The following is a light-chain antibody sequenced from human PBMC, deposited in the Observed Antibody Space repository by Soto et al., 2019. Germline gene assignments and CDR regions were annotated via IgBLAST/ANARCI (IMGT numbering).Light chain of an antibody. V-gene: IGKV3-11*01. CDR2: DAS. Sequence: EIVLTQSPATLSLSPGERATLSRRASQSVSNYLAWYQQKPGQAPRLLIYDASNRATGIPARFSGSGSGTEFTLTISSLQSEDFAVYYCQQYNNWPRTFGQGTKVDIK. J-gene: IGKJ1*01. CDR3: QQYNNWPRT. CDR1: QSVSNY.